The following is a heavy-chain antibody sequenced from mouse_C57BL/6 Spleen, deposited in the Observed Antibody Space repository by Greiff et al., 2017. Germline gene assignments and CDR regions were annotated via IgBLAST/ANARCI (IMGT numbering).Heavy chain of an antibody. D-gene: IGHD3-3*01. CDR1: GYTFTDYY. CDR3: ARRDWRYYFDY. Sequence: VQLQQSGPELVKPGASVKISCKASGYTFTDYYMNWVKQSPGKSLEWIGDINPNNGGTTYNQKFKGKATLTVDKSSSTAYMELRSLTSEVSAVYYCARRDWRYYFDYWGQGTTLTVSS. J-gene: IGHJ2*01. CDR2: INPNNGGT. V-gene: IGHV1-26*01.